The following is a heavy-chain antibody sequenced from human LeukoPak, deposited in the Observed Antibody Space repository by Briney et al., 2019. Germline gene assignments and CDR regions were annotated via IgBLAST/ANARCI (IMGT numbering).Heavy chain of an antibody. D-gene: IGHD6-6*01. J-gene: IGHJ4*02. CDR2: IYYSGST. CDR3: ARDFKQLVVIFDY. V-gene: IGHV4-39*07. Sequence: SETLSLTCTVSGGSISSSSYYWGWIRQPPGKGLEWIGSIYYSGSTYYNPSLKSRVTISVDTSKNQFSLKLSSVTAADTAVYYCARDFKQLVVIFDYWGQGTLVTVSS. CDR1: GGSISSSSYY.